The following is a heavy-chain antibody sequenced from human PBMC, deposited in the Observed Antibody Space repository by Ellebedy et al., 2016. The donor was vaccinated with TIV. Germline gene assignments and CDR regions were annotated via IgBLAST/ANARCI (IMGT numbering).Heavy chain of an antibody. CDR2: INPNSGGT. V-gene: IGHV1-2*02. J-gene: IGHJ6*03. D-gene: IGHD1-20*01. Sequence: ASVKVSXKTSGYTFTGYYIHWVRQAPGQGLEWMGWINPNSGGTIYAQKFQGRVTMTGDTSISTAYMDLSRLRSDDTAVYYCARAITAYYYYYMDVWGKGTTVTVSS. CDR3: ARAITAYYYYYMDV. CDR1: GYTFTGYY.